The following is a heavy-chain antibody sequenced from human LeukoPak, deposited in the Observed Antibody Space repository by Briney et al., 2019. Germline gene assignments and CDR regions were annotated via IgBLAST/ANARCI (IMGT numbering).Heavy chain of an antibody. CDR3: ARIYGSGSYPSRDWLY. D-gene: IGHD3-10*01. V-gene: IGHV1-69*04. CDR1: GGTFSSYA. CDR2: IIPILGIA. J-gene: IGHJ4*02. Sequence: SVRVSCKASGGTFSSYAISWVRQAPGQGLEWMGRIIPILGIANYAQKFQGRVTITADTSTSTAYMELSSLRSEDTAVYYCARIYGSGSYPSRDWLYWGQGTLVTVSS.